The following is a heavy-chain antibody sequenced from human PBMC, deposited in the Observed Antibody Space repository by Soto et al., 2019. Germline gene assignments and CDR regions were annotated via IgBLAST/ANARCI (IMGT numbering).Heavy chain of an antibody. J-gene: IGHJ4*02. CDR1: GGSISSGGYY. D-gene: IGHD6-19*01. CDR2: IYHSGST. V-gene: IGHV4-30-2*01. Sequence: SETLSLTCTVSGGSISSGGYYWSWIRQHPGKGLEWIGYIYHSGSTYYNPSLKSRVTISVDRPKKQFSLKLSSVTAADTAVYYCARAGDSSGPVALGYWGQGTLVTVSS. CDR3: ARAGDSSGPVALGY.